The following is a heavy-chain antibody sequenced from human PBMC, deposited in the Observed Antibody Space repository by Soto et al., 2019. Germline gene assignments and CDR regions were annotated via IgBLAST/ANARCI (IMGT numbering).Heavy chain of an antibody. CDR2: ISGSGGST. Sequence: GGSLRLSCAASGFTFSSYAMSWVRQAPGKGLEWVSAISGSGGSTYYADSVKGRFTISRDNSKNTLYLQMNSLRAEDTAVYYCAKDYRPAYYYDSSGYVDWGQGTLVTVSS. CDR3: AKDYRPAYYYDSSGYVD. CDR1: GFTFSSYA. J-gene: IGHJ4*02. D-gene: IGHD3-22*01. V-gene: IGHV3-23*01.